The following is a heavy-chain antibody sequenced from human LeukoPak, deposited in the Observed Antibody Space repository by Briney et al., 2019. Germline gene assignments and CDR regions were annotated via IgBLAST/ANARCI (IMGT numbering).Heavy chain of an antibody. D-gene: IGHD2-2*01. CDR3: ARAPRYCSSTSCYFDY. V-gene: IGHV1-2*02. Sequence: ASVKVSCKASGYIFTDYYMHWVRQAPGQGLEWMGWINPNSGGTNYAQKFQGRVTMTRDTSISTAYMELSRLRSDDTAVYYCARAPRYCSSTSCYFDYWGQGTLVTVSS. CDR1: GYIFTDYY. CDR2: INPNSGGT. J-gene: IGHJ4*02.